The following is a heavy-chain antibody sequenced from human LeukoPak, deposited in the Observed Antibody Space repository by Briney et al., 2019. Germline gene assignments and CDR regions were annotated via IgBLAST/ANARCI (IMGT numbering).Heavy chain of an antibody. J-gene: IGHJ4*02. V-gene: IGHV4-61*02. CDR1: GGSISSGSYY. Sequence: SETLSLTCTVSGGSISSGSYYWSWIRQPAGKGLDWIGRIYTTGSTNYNPSLKSRVTISVDTSKNQFSLKLSSVTAADTAVYYCARHRPRGYSYGYIDYWGQGTLVTVSS. CDR2: IYTTGST. CDR3: ARHRPRGYSYGYIDY. D-gene: IGHD5-18*01.